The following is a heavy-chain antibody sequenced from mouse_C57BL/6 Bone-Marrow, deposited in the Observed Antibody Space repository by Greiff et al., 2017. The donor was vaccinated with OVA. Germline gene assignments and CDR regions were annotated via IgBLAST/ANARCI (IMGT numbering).Heavy chain of an antibody. D-gene: IGHD2-4*01. Sequence: VQLQQSGAELVRPGTSVKMSCKASGYTFTNYWIGWAKQRPGHGLEWIGDIYPGGGYTNYNEKFKGRATLTADKSSSTAYMQFSSLTSEDSAIYYCARRYDYDQGYYFDYWGQGTTLTVSS. CDR3: ARRYDYDQGYYFDY. CDR1: GYTFTNYW. V-gene: IGHV1-63*01. J-gene: IGHJ2*01. CDR2: IYPGGGYT.